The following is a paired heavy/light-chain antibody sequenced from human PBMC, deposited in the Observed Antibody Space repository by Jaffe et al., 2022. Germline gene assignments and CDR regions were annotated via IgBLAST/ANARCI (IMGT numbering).Heavy chain of an antibody. CDR1: GFIFSGYG. Sequence: QGQLVESGGGVVQPGGSLRLTCEASGFIFSGYGMHWVRQAPGKGLEWVALIWFDGSKTYYAESMKGRFTISRDNSKNTLNLQMNSLRPEDTAMYYCARWEGNLRALDIWGQGTMVTVSS. CDR3: ARWEGNLRALDI. J-gene: IGHJ3*02. D-gene: IGHD1-26*01. V-gene: IGHV3-30*02. CDR2: IWFDGSKT.
Light chain of an antibody. CDR3: QQYGGSSAFT. CDR2: GAS. V-gene: IGKV3-20*01. CDR1: QSLTPPLVGYQQ. Sequence: EIVLTQSPGTLSLSPGERATLSCRASQSLTPPLVGYQQLVWYQQKPGQAPRLLIYGASNRATGIPDRFSGSYSGTDFTLTISRLEPEDFAVYYCQQYGGSSAFTFGPGTKVDI. J-gene: IGKJ3*01.